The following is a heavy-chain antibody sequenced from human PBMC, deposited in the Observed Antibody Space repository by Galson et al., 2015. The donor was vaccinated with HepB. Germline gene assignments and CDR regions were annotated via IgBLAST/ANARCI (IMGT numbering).Heavy chain of an antibody. CDR1: GFTFSNAC. CDR3: ARRRSIAARLHYYYMDV. V-gene: IGHV3-21*01. J-gene: IGHJ6*03. Sequence: SLRLSCAASGFTFSNACMNWVRQAPGKGLEWVSSISSSSSYIYYADSVKGRFTISRDNAKNSLYLQMNSLRAEDTAVYYCARRRSIAARLHYYYMDVWGKGTTVTVSS. D-gene: IGHD6-6*01. CDR2: ISSSSSYI.